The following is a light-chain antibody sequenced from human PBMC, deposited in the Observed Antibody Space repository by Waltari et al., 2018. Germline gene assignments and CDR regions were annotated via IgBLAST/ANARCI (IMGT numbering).Light chain of an antibody. CDR1: QSVRSN. J-gene: IGKJ2*01. V-gene: IGKV3-15*01. CDR2: GAS. Sequence: EIVMTQSPVTLSVSPGERATLSCRASQSVRSNLAWYQQKPGQAPRLLIYGASTRATGSPARFSGSGSGTEFTLTISSLQSEDLAVYYCQQYNSGPPYTFGQGTKLEIK. CDR3: QQYNSGPPYT.